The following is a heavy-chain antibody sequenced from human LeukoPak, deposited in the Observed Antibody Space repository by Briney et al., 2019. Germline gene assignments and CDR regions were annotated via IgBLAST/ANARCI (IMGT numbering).Heavy chain of an antibody. Sequence: SETLSLTCAVYGGSFSGYYWSWIRQPPGKGLEWIGEINHSGSTNYNPSLKSRVTISVDTSKNQFSLKLSSVTAADTAVYYCARDLGRDYGDYVFDPWGQGTLVTVSS. V-gene: IGHV4-34*01. CDR3: ARDLGRDYGDYVFDP. CDR2: INHSGST. D-gene: IGHD4-17*01. CDR1: GGSFSGYY. J-gene: IGHJ5*02.